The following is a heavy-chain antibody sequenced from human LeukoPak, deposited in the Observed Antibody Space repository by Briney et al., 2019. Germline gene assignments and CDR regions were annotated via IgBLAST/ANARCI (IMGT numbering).Heavy chain of an antibody. CDR2: ITNGGSTI. V-gene: IGHV3-11*01. Sequence: PGGSLRLSCAASGFTFSDYSMNWVRQAPGKGLEWVSYITNGGSTIHHADSVKGRFTISRDNAKKTLYLQMNSLRAEDTAVYYCARSIGLTGGGVDVWGQGTTVTVSS. D-gene: IGHD3-9*01. CDR3: ARSIGLTGGGVDV. J-gene: IGHJ6*02. CDR1: GFTFSDYS.